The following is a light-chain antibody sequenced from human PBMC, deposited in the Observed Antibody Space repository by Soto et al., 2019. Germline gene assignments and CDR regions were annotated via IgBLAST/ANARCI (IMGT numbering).Light chain of an antibody. Sequence: DIVVTQSPLFLSVTPGEPASISCRSSQSLVHSNGYNYLDWYLQKPGQSPQVLIYMGSNRASGVPDRFSGSGSGTDFTLRINRVEAEDVGVYYCMQTVQTRTFCQATKMEI. CDR3: MQTVQTRT. V-gene: IGKV2-28*01. J-gene: IGKJ1*01. CDR1: QSLVHSNGYNY. CDR2: MGS.